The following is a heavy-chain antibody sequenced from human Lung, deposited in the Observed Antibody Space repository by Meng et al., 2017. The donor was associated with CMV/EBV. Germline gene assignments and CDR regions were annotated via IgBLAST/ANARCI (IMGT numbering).Heavy chain of an antibody. V-gene: IGHV4-34*01. Sequence: SXTLSLTCAVYGGSFSGYYWSWIRQPPGKGLEWIGEINHSGSTNYNPSLKSRVTISVDTSKNQFSLKLSSVTAADTAVYYCARGYIVVVPAAMLRSGLYGMAVWGQGTXVTVSS. CDR1: GGSFSGYY. CDR2: INHSGST. CDR3: ARGYIVVVPAAMLRSGLYGMAV. D-gene: IGHD2-2*01. J-gene: IGHJ6*02.